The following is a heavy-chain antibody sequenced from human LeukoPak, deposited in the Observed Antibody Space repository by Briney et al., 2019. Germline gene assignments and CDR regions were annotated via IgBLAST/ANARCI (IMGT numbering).Heavy chain of an antibody. Sequence: GGTLRLSCAASGFSFSSHGMSWVRQAPGKGLEWVSGIVGGAGSTYYADSVKGRFTISRDNAKNSLFLQMNSLRAEDTAVYYCARVLRYCSGGNCYSGGLGYMDVWGKGTTVTISS. CDR2: IVGGAGST. V-gene: IGHV3-23*01. CDR1: GFSFSSHG. D-gene: IGHD2-15*01. J-gene: IGHJ6*03. CDR3: ARVLRYCSGGNCYSGGLGYMDV.